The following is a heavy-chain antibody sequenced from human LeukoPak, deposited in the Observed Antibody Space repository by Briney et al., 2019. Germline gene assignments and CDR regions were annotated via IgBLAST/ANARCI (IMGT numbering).Heavy chain of an antibody. CDR2: IATGGYTL. J-gene: IGHJ1*01. D-gene: IGHD2/OR15-2a*01. CDR3: ATSSFYGQL. CDR1: GFSFSDTY. V-gene: IGHV3-11*01. Sequence: GGSLRLSCAASGFSFSDTYMSWIRQAPGKGLEWLAYIATGGYTLDYADSVRGRLTVSRDNAKNSLYLQMNSLRVEDTAVYYCATSSFYGQLWGQGTLVTVSS.